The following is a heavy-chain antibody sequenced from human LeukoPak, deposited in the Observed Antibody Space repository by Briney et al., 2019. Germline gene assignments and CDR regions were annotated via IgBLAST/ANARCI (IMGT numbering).Heavy chain of an antibody. CDR3: ARSEQWQIRGLDS. Sequence: ASVKVSCKASGNSFSGYYIHWVRQAPGQGLEWMGWINPKTGGTNYAQKFQGRVTMTRDTSISTAYMEVSRLRSDDTAVYFCARSEQWQIRGLDSWGQGTLVTVSS. D-gene: IGHD6-19*01. J-gene: IGHJ4*02. CDR2: INPKTGGT. V-gene: IGHV1-2*02. CDR1: GNSFSGYY.